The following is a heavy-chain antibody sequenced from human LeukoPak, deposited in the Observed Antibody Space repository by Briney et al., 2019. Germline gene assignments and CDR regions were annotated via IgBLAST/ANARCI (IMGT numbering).Heavy chain of an antibody. CDR1: VFTVSSNY. CDR2: IYACGTT. CDR3: ARGGYSYGTGRGSWFDP. V-gene: IGHV3-66*03. D-gene: IGHD5-18*01. Sequence: GGSLRLSCAASVFTVSSNYMSWVRQAPGKGLEWVSVIYACGTTYYADSVKGRFTISTDNSKNTLYLQMNSLRAEDTAVYYCARGGYSYGTGRGSWFDPWGQGTLVTVSS. J-gene: IGHJ5*02.